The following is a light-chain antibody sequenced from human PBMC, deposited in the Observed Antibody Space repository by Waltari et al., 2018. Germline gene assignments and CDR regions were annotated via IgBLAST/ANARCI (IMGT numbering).Light chain of an antibody. Sequence: EIAMTPSPGTLSVSPGERANLSCRASQSVSSNLAWYQQKPGQAPRLLIYGASTRATGIPARFSGSGSGKEFTLTISSMQSEDFAVYYCQQYNNWPPLFGPGTKVDIK. CDR1: QSVSSN. V-gene: IGKV3-15*01. CDR3: QQYNNWPPL. CDR2: GAS. J-gene: IGKJ3*01.